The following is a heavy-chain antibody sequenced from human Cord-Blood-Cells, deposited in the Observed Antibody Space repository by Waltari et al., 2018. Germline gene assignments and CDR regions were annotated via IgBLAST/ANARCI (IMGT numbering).Heavy chain of an antibody. Sequence: QVQLQQWGAGLLKPSETLSLTCAVYGGSFSGYYWSWIRQPPGKGLEWIGEINQSGSTNYNPSLKSRVTISVDTSKNQFSLKLSAVTAADTAVYYCARLRKRSWYFDLWGRGTLVTVSS. CDR3: ARLRKRSWYFDL. CDR2: INQSGST. CDR1: GGSFSGYY. V-gene: IGHV4-34*01. J-gene: IGHJ2*01.